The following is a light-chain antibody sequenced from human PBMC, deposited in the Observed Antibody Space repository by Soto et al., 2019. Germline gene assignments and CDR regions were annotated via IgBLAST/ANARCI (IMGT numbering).Light chain of an antibody. CDR1: QSLTSY. Sequence: EIVLTQSPGTLSLSPGERATLSCRASQSLTSYLAWYQQKPDQAPRLLIYGISTRATDIPARFSGSGSGTEFTLTISSLQSEDFAVYYCQQYIRWPLTFGGGTKVDIK. J-gene: IGKJ4*01. V-gene: IGKV3-15*01. CDR2: GIS. CDR3: QQYIRWPLT.